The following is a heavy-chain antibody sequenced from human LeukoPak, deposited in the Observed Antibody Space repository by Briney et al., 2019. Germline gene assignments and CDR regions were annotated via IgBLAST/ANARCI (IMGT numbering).Heavy chain of an antibody. J-gene: IGHJ3*02. CDR3: ARPKGNYDSSGYPDDAFDI. D-gene: IGHD3-22*01. V-gene: IGHV5-51*01. Sequence: PGESLKISCKGSGYSFTSYWIGWVRQMPGKGLEWMGIIYPGDSDTRYSPSFQGQVTISADKSISTAYLQWSSLKASDTAMYYCARPKGNYDSSGYPDDAFDIWGQGTMVTVSS. CDR1: GYSFTSYW. CDR2: IYPGDSDT.